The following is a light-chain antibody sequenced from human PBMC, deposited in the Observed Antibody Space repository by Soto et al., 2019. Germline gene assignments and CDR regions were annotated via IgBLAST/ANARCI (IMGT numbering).Light chain of an antibody. Sequence: DIQMTQSPSAMSASVGDRVTITCRASQGISNYLAWFQHKPGKVPKRLIYRASSLQSGVPSRFSGSGSRTEFTLTISSLQPEDFATYYCLQDNSFPRTFGQGTRVEIK. J-gene: IGKJ1*01. V-gene: IGKV1-17*03. CDR3: LQDNSFPRT. CDR1: QGISNY. CDR2: RAS.